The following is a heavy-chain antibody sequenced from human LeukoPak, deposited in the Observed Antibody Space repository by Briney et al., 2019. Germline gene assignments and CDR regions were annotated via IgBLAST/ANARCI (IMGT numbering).Heavy chain of an antibody. CDR3: VREWDIVVVVAGLDY. J-gene: IGHJ4*02. CDR1: GFTFSSYA. D-gene: IGHD2-15*01. CDR2: ISYDGSNK. V-gene: IGHV3-30-3*01. Sequence: GGSLRLSCAASGFTFSSYAMHWVRQAPGKGLEWVAVISYDGSNKYYADSVKGRFTISRDNSKNTLYLQMNSLRAEDTAVYYCVREWDIVVVVAGLDYLGQATLVTVSS.